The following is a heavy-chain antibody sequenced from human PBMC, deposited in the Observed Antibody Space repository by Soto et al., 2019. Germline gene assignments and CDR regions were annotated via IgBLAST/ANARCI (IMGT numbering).Heavy chain of an antibody. CDR1: GLMYSSYS. Sequence: EVQLVESGGGLVKPGGSVRLSCVASGLMYSSYSMSWVRQAPGKGLEWVAFISLSGSQINYAASVEGRFTISRDNAKNALYLHMNTARVQDTAIYYCARVISSGGGTCSSVHQYYGMDVWGQGTTVTVSS. V-gene: IGHV3-21*01. D-gene: IGHD2-15*01. CDR2: ISLSGSQI. CDR3: ARVISSGGGTCSSVHQYYGMDV. J-gene: IGHJ6*02.